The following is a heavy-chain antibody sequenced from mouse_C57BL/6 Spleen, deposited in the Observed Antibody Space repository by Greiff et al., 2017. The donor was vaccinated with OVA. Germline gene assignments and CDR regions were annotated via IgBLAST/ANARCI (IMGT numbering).Heavy chain of an antibody. V-gene: IGHV1-82*01. J-gene: IGHJ2*01. Sequence: QVQLQQSGPELVKPGASVKISCKASGYAFSSSWMNWVKQRPGKGLEWIGRIYPGDGDTNYNGKFKGKATLTADKSSSTAYMQLSSLTSEDSAVYFCAREGYYSNYGDFDYWGQGTTLTVSS. CDR3: AREGYYSNYGDFDY. D-gene: IGHD2-5*01. CDR2: IYPGDGDT. CDR1: GYAFSSSW.